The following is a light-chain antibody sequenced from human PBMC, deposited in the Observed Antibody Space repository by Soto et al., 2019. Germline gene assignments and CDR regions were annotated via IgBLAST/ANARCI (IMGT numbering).Light chain of an antibody. CDR3: QHYNNWPLT. CDR1: QSVGTN. J-gene: IGKJ4*02. Sequence: EIWMTQSPATLSLSPGERATLSCRASQSVGTNLAWYQQKPGQAPRLLIYDASTRATGLPARFSGRVSGAEFTLTISSLQSEDVAVYYCQHYNNWPLTFGAGTKVEIK. CDR2: DAS. V-gene: IGKV3-15*01.